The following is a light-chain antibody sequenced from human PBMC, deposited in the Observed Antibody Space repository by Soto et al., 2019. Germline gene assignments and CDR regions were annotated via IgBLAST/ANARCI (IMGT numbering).Light chain of an antibody. CDR3: QTYGSSPIT. CDR2: GAS. J-gene: IGKJ5*01. Sequence: EIVLTQSPGTLSLSPGERATLSCRASQSVNTNYLAWDQQKSGQAPMLLIYGASSRATGMPDRFSGSGSGTAFTVTISRLEPEDFAAYFCQTYGSSPITFGQGTRLEIK. CDR1: QSVNTNY. V-gene: IGKV3-20*01.